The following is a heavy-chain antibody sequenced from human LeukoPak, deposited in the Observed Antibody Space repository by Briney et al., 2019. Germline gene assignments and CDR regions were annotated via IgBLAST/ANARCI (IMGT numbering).Heavy chain of an antibody. J-gene: IGHJ4*02. D-gene: IGHD6-13*01. CDR1: GFTFSSYA. Sequence: GGSLRLSCAASGFTFSSYAMSWVRQAPGKGLEWVSAISGSGGSTYYADSAKGRFTISRDNSKNTLYLQMNSLRAEDTAVYYCAKDGSIAAAGIGDYWGQGTLVTVSS. CDR2: ISGSGGST. V-gene: IGHV3-23*01. CDR3: AKDGSIAAAGIGDY.